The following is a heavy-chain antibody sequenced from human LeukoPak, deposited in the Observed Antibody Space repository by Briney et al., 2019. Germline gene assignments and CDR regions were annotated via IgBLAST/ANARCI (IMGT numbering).Heavy chain of an antibody. CDR2: IYSGGTT. J-gene: IGHJ4*02. Sequence: PGGSLRLSCAASGFTFSSYAMHWVRQAPGKGLEWVSVIYSGGTTYYADSVKGRFTISRDNSKNTLYLQMNSLRGEDTAVYYCARVLSVSYCDSWGQGTLVTVSS. D-gene: IGHD2/OR15-2a*01. CDR3: ARVLSVSYCDS. V-gene: IGHV3-53*01. CDR1: GFTFSSYA.